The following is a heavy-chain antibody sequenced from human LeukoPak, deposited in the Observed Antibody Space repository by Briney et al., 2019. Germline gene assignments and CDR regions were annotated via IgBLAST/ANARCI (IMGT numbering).Heavy chain of an antibody. Sequence: GGSLRLSCTTSGFSFGDYAMSWVRQAPGKGLEWVGFIRSKAYGATTEYAASVKGRFTISRDDSKDIAYLQMSSLKTEDSAVYYCSNLSTGDSDYWGHGTLVTASS. CDR3: SNLSTGDSDY. CDR1: GFSFGDYA. J-gene: IGHJ4*01. D-gene: IGHD7-27*01. V-gene: IGHV3-49*04. CDR2: IRSKAYGATT.